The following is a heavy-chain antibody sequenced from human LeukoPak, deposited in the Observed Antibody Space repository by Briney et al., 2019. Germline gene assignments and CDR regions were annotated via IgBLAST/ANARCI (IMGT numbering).Heavy chain of an antibody. J-gene: IGHJ4*02. CDR3: ARYSSGWYYFDY. V-gene: IGHV3-7*04. D-gene: IGHD6-19*01. CDR2: IKQDGSEK. CDR1: GFTFISYL. Sequence: GGSLRLSCAASGFTFISYLMSWVRQAPGKGLEWVANIKQDGSEKYYVDSVKGRFTISRDNAKNSLYLQMNSLRAEDTAVYYCARYSSGWYYFDYWGQGTLVTVSS.